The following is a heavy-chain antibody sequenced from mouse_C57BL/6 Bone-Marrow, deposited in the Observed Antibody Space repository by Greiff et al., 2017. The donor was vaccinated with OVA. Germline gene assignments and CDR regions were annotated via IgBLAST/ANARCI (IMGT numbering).Heavy chain of an antibody. Sequence: VQLKESGPGLVKPSQSLSLTCSVTGYSITSGYYWNWIRQFPGNKLEWMGYISYDGSNNYNPSLKNRISITRDTSKNQFFLKLNSVTTEDTATYYCAREETNEPYYAMDYWGQGTSVTVSS. J-gene: IGHJ4*01. V-gene: IGHV3-6*01. CDR2: ISYDGSN. CDR3: AREETNEPYYAMDY. CDR1: GYSITSGYY.